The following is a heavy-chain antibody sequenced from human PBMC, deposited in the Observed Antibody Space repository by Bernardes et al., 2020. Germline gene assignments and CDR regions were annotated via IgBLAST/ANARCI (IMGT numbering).Heavy chain of an antibody. V-gene: IGHV4-61*08. J-gene: IGHJ2*01. Sequence: SETLSLTCTVSGGSVSSSGYYWSWIRQPPGKGLEWLGNIYYSGSTNYNPSLKSRVAISVDTSKNQFSLKLNSVTAADTAVYFCARDSIVVVTGTRSWYFDLWGRGTLVTVSS. CDR3: ARDSIVVVTGTRSWYFDL. D-gene: IGHD2-21*02. CDR1: GGSVSSSGYY. CDR2: IYYSGST.